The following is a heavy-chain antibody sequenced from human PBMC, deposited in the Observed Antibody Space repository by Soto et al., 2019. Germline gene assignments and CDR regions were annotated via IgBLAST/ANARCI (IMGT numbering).Heavy chain of an antibody. V-gene: IGHV3-49*04. CDR3: SRSPASCGADCYYSPQYLFYGMDF. J-gene: IGHJ6*02. Sequence: GGSLRLSCTVSGFTLGDFAMSWVRQAPGKGLEWVGFIRTKSFGGTTDYAASVKGRFAISTDDSKNIACLKMSARENDDKIVYFCSRSPASCGADCYYSPQYLFYGMDFWGQGTLVTVSS. CDR1: GFTLGDFA. CDR2: IRTKSFGGTT. D-gene: IGHD2-21*02.